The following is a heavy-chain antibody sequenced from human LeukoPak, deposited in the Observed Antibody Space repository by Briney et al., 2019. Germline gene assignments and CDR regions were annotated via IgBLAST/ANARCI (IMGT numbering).Heavy chain of an antibody. V-gene: IGHV3-7*01. CDR3: AKGGCSSTSCWGDY. Sequence: GGSLRLSCAASGFTFSSYWMSWVRQAPGKGLEWVANIKQDGSEKYYVDSVKGRFTISRDNSKNTLYLQMNSLRAEDTAVYYCAKGGCSSTSCWGDYWGQGTLVTVSS. CDR2: IKQDGSEK. J-gene: IGHJ4*02. CDR1: GFTFSSYW. D-gene: IGHD2-2*01.